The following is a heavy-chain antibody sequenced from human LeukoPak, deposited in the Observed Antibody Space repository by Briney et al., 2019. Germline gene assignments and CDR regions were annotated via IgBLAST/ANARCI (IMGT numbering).Heavy chain of an antibody. D-gene: IGHD6-6*01. CDR3: AAGTAGRPEYFQH. V-gene: IGHV1-58*02. CDR2: IVVGSGNR. Sequence: EASVKVSCKASGFTFTSSAMQWVRQARGRRLEWIGWIVVGSGNRNYAQKFQERVSITRDMSTRTAYMELSSLRSEDTAVYYCAAGTAGRPEYFQHWGQGTLVTVSS. CDR1: GFTFTSSA. J-gene: IGHJ1*01.